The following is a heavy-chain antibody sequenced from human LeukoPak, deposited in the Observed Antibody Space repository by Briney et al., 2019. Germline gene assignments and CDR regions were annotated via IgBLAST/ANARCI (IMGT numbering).Heavy chain of an antibody. V-gene: IGHV1-8*01. Sequence: ASVKVSCKASGYTFTSYDINWVRQATGQGLEWMGWMNPNGGNTGYAQKFQGRVTMTRNTSISTAYMELSSLRSEDTAVYYCARAIRGRIAAHPYYFDYWGQGTLVTVSS. J-gene: IGHJ4*02. CDR2: MNPNGGNT. D-gene: IGHD6-6*01. CDR1: GYTFTSYD. CDR3: ARAIRGRIAAHPYYFDY.